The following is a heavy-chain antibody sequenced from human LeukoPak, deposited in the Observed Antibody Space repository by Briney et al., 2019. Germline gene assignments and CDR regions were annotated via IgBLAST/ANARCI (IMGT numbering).Heavy chain of an antibody. CDR2: IKQDGSEK. J-gene: IGHJ4*02. D-gene: IGHD5-12*01. CDR3: ARKGEWGYDYPPFFDY. Sequence: GGSLRLSCAASGFTFSSYWMSWVRQAAGKGLEWVANIKQDGSEKYYVDSVKGRFTISRDNAKNSLYLQMNSLRAEDTAVYYCARKGEWGYDYPPFFDYWGQGTLVTVSS. CDR1: GFTFSSYW. V-gene: IGHV3-7*03.